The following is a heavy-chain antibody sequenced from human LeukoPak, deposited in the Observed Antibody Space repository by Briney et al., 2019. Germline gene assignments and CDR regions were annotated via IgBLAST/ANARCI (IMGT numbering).Heavy chain of an antibody. Sequence: GGSLRLSCSASGFTFTTYSMYWVRQAPGKGLEYVSAISNNGDNTYYADSVKGRFTISRDNSKSTLYLRLSSLRAEDTAVYSCVKGWVRGVMNYWGQGTLVTVSS. CDR3: VKGWVRGVMNY. V-gene: IGHV3-64D*06. D-gene: IGHD3-10*01. CDR2: ISNNGDNT. J-gene: IGHJ4*02. CDR1: GFTFTTYS.